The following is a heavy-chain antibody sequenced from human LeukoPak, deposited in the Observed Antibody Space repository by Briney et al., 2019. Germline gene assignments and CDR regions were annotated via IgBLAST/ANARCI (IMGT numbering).Heavy chain of an antibody. Sequence: ASVTVSFTASGYTFTNYPIYWVRQAPGHRLEWMGWINTGNGNTKYSQEFQARVTITSDTSASTAYMELSSLRSDDMAVYYCARSAILDYWGQGTLVTVSS. CDR1: GYTFTNYP. CDR3: ARSAILDY. CDR2: INTGNGNT. V-gene: IGHV1-3*03. D-gene: IGHD2-21*01. J-gene: IGHJ4*02.